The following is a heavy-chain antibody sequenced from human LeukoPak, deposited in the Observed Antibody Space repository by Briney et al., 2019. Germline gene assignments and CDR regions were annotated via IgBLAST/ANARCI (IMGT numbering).Heavy chain of an antibody. CDR1: GGSLSSYY. V-gene: IGHV4-59*08. CDR2: IYYSGST. J-gene: IGHJ3*02. CDR3: ARQSGNGYSGYDFQAFDI. D-gene: IGHD5-12*01. Sequence: SETLSLTCTVSGGSLSSYYWSWIRQPPGKGLEWIGYIYYSGSTNYNPSLKSRVTIPVDMSKNQFSLKLSSVTAADTAVYYCARQSGNGYSGYDFQAFDIWGQGTWSPSLQ.